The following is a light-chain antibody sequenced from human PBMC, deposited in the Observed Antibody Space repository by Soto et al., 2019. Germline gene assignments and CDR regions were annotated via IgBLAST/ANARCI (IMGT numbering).Light chain of an antibody. CDR2: GAS. CDR3: QQTYTTPEIT. CDR1: QSISIY. J-gene: IGKJ5*01. Sequence: DIQMTQSPSSLSAYGGDRVTITCRPSQSISIYLNWYQLKPGKAPNLXMYGASYLKSGVPTRFSGSGSGTDFTLTISSLQPEDFAIYYCQQTYTTPEITFGQGTRLEI. V-gene: IGKV1-39*01.